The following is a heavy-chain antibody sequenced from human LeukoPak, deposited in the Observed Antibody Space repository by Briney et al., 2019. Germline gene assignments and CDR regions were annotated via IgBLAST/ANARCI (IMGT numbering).Heavy chain of an antibody. CDR3: ARHACGGDCYSDH. J-gene: IGHJ4*03. CDR1: GGSFSGYY. Sequence: SETLSPTCPVYGGSFSGYYWSWIRQPPGKGLEWIGEINHSGSTNYNPSLKSRVTISVDTSKNQFSLKLSSVTAADTAVYYCARHACGGDCYSDHWGQGTLVTVSS. V-gene: IGHV4-34*01. CDR2: INHSGST. D-gene: IGHD2-21*02.